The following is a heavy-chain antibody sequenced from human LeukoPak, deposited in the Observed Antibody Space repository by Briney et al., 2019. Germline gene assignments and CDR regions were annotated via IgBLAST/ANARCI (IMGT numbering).Heavy chain of an antibody. D-gene: IGHD3-16*01. V-gene: IGHV3-53*01. CDR1: GFTVSSNY. CDR3: ATLSDF. Sequence: GGSLRLSCAASGFTVSSNYMTWVRQAPGKGLEWVSVVSSGGSTCYADSVKGRFTISRDNSMNTLFLQMNSLRAEDTAVYYCATLSDFWGQGTLVTVSS. J-gene: IGHJ1*01. CDR2: VSSGGST.